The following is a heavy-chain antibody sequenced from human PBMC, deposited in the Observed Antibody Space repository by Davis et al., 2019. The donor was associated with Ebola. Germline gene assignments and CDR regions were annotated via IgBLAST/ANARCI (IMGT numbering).Heavy chain of an antibody. V-gene: IGHV1-24*01. D-gene: IGHD6-13*01. CDR3: ATALQRYSSSWYFRENWFDP. CDR2: FDPEDGET. J-gene: IGHJ5*02. CDR1: GYTLTELS. Sequence: AASVKVSCKVSGYTLTELSMHWVRQAPGKGLEWMGGFDPEDGETIYAQKFQGRVTMTEDTSTDTAYMELSSLRSEDTAVYYCATALQRYSSSWYFRENWFDPWGQGTLVTVSS.